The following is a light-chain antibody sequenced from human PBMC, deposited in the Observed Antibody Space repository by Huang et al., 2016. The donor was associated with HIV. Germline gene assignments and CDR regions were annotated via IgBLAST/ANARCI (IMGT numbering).Light chain of an antibody. J-gene: IGKJ4*01. V-gene: IGKV3-11*01. CDR2: DAS. CDR3: QQRRNWLT. Sequence: EIVLTQSPATLSLSPGERATLPCRASQSVTKYLAWYQHKPGQAPRLLIYDASTRATGIPGRFSGSGSGTDFTLTISSLEPEDFAVYYCQQRRNWLTFGGGTKVEIK. CDR1: QSVTKY.